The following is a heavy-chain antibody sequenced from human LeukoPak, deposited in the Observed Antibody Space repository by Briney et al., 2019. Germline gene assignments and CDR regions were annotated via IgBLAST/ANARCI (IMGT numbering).Heavy chain of an antibody. CDR1: LDSITRGGYY. Sequence: SETLSLTCTLSLDSITRGGYYWSWIRQHPGKGLELIGYIFYSGTTYYNPSLKSRVTISVDTSKNQFSLKLSSVTAADTAVYYCARTYTAMGPPDYWGQGTLVTVSS. J-gene: IGHJ4*02. CDR2: IFYSGTT. CDR3: ARTYTAMGPPDY. D-gene: IGHD5-18*01. V-gene: IGHV4-31*03.